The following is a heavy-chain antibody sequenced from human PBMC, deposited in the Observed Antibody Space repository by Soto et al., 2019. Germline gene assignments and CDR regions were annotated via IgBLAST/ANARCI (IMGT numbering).Heavy chain of an antibody. CDR2: GIPIFGTA. J-gene: IGHJ5*02. V-gene: IGHV1-69*13. D-gene: IGHD3-10*01. CDR1: RGTFSSYA. Sequence: SGKVSCKASRGTFSSYAISWVRQAPGQGREWMGGGIPIFGTANYAQKFQGRVTITADESTSTAYMELSSLRSEDTAVYYCARGVGAGTYYNHSNGFVPWGQGTLVTVSS. CDR3: ARGVGAGTYYNHSNGFVP.